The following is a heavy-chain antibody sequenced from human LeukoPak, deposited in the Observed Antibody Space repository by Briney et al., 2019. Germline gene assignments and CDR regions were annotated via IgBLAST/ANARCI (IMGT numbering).Heavy chain of an antibody. D-gene: IGHD6-6*01. J-gene: IGHJ6*03. V-gene: IGHV3-48*03. Sequence: PGGSLRLSCAASGFTLSTYEMNWVRQTPGKGLEWVSYISSSGSIIFYADSVKGRFTISRDNAKNSLYLQMNSLRAEDTAVYYCARDHPSSSYRYYYYYYYMDVWGKGTTVTVSS. CDR2: ISSSGSII. CDR1: GFTLSTYE. CDR3: ARDHPSSSYRYYYYYYYMDV.